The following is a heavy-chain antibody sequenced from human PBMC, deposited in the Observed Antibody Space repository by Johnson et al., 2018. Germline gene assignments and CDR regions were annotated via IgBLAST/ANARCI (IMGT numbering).Heavy chain of an antibody. Sequence: QVQLVESGGGVVQPGRSXRLSCAASGFTFSSYAMHWVRQAPGKGLEWVAVISYDGSNKYYADSVKGRFNISRDNAKHSLYLQMNSLRAEDTAVYYCAKCLSGMNRGMNWNYRTYYYYYYMDVWGKGTTVTVSS. D-gene: IGHD1-7*01. V-gene: IGHV3-30-3*02. J-gene: IGHJ6*03. CDR1: GFTFSSYA. CDR3: AKCLSGMNRGMNWNYRTYYYYYYMDV. CDR2: ISYDGSNK.